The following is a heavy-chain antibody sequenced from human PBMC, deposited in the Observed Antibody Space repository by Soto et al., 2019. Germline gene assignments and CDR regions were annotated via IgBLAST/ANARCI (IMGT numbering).Heavy chain of an antibody. CDR2: IYYSGST. CDR1: GGSVSSGSYY. V-gene: IGHV4-61*01. CDR3: ARGYADSSGYHLLDY. J-gene: IGHJ4*02. D-gene: IGHD3-22*01. Sequence: PSETLSLTCTVSGGSVSSGSYYWSWIRQPPGKGLEWIGYIYYSGSTNYNPSLKSRVTISVDTSKNQFSLKLSSVTAADTAVYYCARGYADSSGYHLLDYWGQGTLVTVSS.